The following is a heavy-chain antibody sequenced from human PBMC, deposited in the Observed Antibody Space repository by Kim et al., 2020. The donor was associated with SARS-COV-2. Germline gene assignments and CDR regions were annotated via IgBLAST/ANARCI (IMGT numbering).Heavy chain of an antibody. J-gene: IGHJ4*02. D-gene: IGHD3-10*01. CDR2: ITGSGDKT. V-gene: IGHV3-23*01. CDR3: GKDPSWNFHNWGSAVFDY. Sequence: GGSLRLSCAASGFTFSNFAMTWARQSPGKGLEWVSAITGSGDKTHYAESVEGRFAISRDNSKNTLYLQMNSLRAEDTAVYYCGKDPSWNFHNWGSAVFDYWGQGTLVTVSS. CDR1: GFTFSNFA.